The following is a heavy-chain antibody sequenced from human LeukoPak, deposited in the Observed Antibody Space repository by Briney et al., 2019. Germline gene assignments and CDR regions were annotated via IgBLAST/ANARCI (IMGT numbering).Heavy chain of an antibody. CDR2: IRYDGSNE. Sequence: PGGSLRLSCAASAFTFSSYGMHWVRQAPGKGLEWVAFIRYDGSNEYYADSVKGRFTISRDNSKNTLYLQMNSLRAEDTAVYYCARRSGIAVAGAFDYWGQGTLVTVSS. CDR3: ARRSGIAVAGAFDY. D-gene: IGHD6-19*01. J-gene: IGHJ4*02. CDR1: AFTFSSYG. V-gene: IGHV3-30*02.